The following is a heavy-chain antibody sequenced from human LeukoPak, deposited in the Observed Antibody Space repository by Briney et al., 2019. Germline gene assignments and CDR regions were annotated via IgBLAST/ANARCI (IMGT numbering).Heavy chain of an antibody. Sequence: SETLSLTCTVSGGSISSYYWSWLRQPPGKGLEWIGNINYSGSTNYNPSLKSRVTISVDTSKNQFSLKLSSVTAADTAVYYCARGFRYYVDSLWAFDIWGQGTMVTVSS. CDR1: GGSISSYY. CDR3: ARGFRYYVDSLWAFDI. V-gene: IGHV4-59*01. CDR2: INYSGST. J-gene: IGHJ3*02. D-gene: IGHD3-10*02.